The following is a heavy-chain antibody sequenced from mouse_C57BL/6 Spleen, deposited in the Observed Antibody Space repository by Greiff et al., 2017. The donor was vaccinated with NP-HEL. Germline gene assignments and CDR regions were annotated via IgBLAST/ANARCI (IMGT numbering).Heavy chain of an antibody. J-gene: IGHJ2*01. CDR1: GYAFSSYW. D-gene: IGHD2-10*01. V-gene: IGHV1-80*01. CDR3: ATYYGNYYFDY. CDR2: IYPGDGDT. Sequence: QVQLQQSGAELVKPGASVKISCKASGYAFSSYWMNWVKQRPGKGLEWIGQIYPGDGDTNFNGKFKGKATLTADKSSSTAYLQLSSLTSEDSAVYFCATYYGNYYFDYWGQGTTLTVSS.